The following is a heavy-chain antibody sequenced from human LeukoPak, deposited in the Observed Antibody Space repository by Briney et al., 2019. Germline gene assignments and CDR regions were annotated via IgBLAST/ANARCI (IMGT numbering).Heavy chain of an antibody. J-gene: IGHJ6*02. CDR2: IYYSGST. CDR3: ARGDYYYGMDV. CDR1: GGSISSGDYN. V-gene: IGHV4-30-4*08. Sequence: SETLSLTCTVSGGSISSGDYNWSWIRQPPGKGLEWIGYIYYSGSTYYNPSLKSRVTISVVTTKNQFSLKLSSVTAADTAVYYCARGDYYYGMDVWGQGTTVTVSS.